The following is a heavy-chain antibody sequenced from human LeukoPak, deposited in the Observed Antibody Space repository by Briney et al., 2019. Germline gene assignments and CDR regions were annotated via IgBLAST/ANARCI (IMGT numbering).Heavy chain of an antibody. Sequence: KPGGSLRLPCAASGFTFSSYSMNWVRQAPGKGLEWVSSISSSSSYIYYADSVKGRFTISRDNAKNSLYPQMNSLRAEDTAVYYCAREKAGLVVVIAALDYWGQGTLVTVSS. CDR1: GFTFSSYS. CDR3: AREKAGLVVVIAALDY. J-gene: IGHJ4*02. CDR2: ISSSSSYI. V-gene: IGHV3-21*01. D-gene: IGHD2-21*01.